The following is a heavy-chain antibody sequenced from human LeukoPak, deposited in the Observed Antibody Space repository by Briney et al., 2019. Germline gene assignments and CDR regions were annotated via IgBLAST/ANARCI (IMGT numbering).Heavy chain of an antibody. D-gene: IGHD2-2*01. CDR3: AKTHRYCSSTSCYLPYYYYYMDV. Sequence: PGASVKVSCKASGYTFTGYYMHWVRQAPGQGLEWMGWINPNSGGTNYAQKFQGRVTMTRDTSISTAYMELSRLRSDDTAFYYCAKTHRYCSSTSCYLPYYYYYMDVWGKGTTVTVSS. J-gene: IGHJ6*03. V-gene: IGHV1-2*02. CDR1: GYTFTGYY. CDR2: INPNSGGT.